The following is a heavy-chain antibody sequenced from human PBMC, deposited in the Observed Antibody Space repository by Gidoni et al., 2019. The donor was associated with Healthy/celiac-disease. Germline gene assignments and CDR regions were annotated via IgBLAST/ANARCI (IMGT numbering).Heavy chain of an antibody. CDR2: IYYSGST. V-gene: IGHV4-39*01. CDR3: ARLVGDYYGSGGADY. CDR1: GGSISSSSYY. J-gene: IGHJ4*02. Sequence: QLQLQESGPGLVKPSETLSLTCTVSGGSISSSSYYWGWIRQPPGKGLEWIGSIYYSGSTYYNPSLKSRVTISVDTSKNQFSLKLSSVTAADTAVYYCARLVGDYYGSGGADYWGQGTLVTVSS. D-gene: IGHD3-10*01.